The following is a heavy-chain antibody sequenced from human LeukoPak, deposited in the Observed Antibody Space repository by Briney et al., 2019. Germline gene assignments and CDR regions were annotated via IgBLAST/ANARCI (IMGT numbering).Heavy chain of an antibody. CDR3: AKGHTAVTRHFDF. Sequence: GGSLRLSCAASGFTFSSYGMHWVRQAPGKGLEWVAFIRYDGSNKYYADSVKGRFTISRDNSKNTLYLQMNSLRAEDTAVYYCAKGHTAVTRHFDFWGQGTLVTVSS. CDR2: IRYDGSNK. CDR1: GFTFSSYG. V-gene: IGHV3-30*02. D-gene: IGHD4-17*01. J-gene: IGHJ4*02.